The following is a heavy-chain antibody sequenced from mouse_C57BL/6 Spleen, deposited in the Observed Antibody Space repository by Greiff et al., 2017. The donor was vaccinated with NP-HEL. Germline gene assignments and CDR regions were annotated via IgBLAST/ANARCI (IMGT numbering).Heavy chain of an antibody. D-gene: IGHD2-4*01. V-gene: IGHV5-4*01. J-gene: IGHJ2*01. CDR2: ISDGGSYT. CDR3: ARDKGIYYDYDKGY. CDR1: GFTFSSYA. Sequence: EVHLVESGGGLVKPGGSLKLSCAASGFTFSSYAMSWVRQTPEKRLEWVATISDGGSYTYYPDNVKGRFTISRDNAKNNLYLQMSHLKSEDTAMYYCARDKGIYYDYDKGYWGQGTTLTVSS.